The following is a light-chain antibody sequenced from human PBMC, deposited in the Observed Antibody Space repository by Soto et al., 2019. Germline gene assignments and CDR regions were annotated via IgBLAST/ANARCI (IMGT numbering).Light chain of an antibody. Sequence: EIVLTQSPGTLSLSPGEGATLSCRASQILGTNYLAWYQQKPGQAPRLLIYGASTRPTGIPDRFSGSGSGTDFTLPISRLEPEDFAVYYCQQYGNSPFTFGPGTEVDIK. CDR2: GAS. CDR1: QILGTNY. CDR3: QQYGNSPFT. J-gene: IGKJ3*01. V-gene: IGKV3-20*01.